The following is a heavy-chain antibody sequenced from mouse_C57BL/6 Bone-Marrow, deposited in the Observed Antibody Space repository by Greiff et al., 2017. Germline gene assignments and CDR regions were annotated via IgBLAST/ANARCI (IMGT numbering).Heavy chain of an antibody. Sequence: EVKLVESGAELVRPGASVKLSCTASGFNFKDDYMHWVKQRPEQGLEWIGWIDPENGDTEYASKFQGKATITADTSSNTAYLQLSSLTSEDTAVYYCTNYGWFAYWGQGTLVTVSA. CDR1: GFNFKDDY. CDR3: TNYGWFAY. J-gene: IGHJ3*01. CDR2: IDPENGDT. V-gene: IGHV14-4*01. D-gene: IGHD2-4*01.